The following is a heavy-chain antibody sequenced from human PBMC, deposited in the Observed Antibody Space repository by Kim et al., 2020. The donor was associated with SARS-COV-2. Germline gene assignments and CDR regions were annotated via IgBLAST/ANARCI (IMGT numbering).Heavy chain of an antibody. CDR3: AKGGALTVFADD. J-gene: IGHJ4*02. V-gene: IGHV3-11*01. Sequence: GGSLRLSCEASGFSFSRFYMTWIRQAPGKGLEWISSITSGGGTIYYADSVKGRFTISRDNADNFLYLQMSDLRAEDTAMYYCAKGGALTVFADDWGQGTMVSVSS. CDR2: ITSGGGTI. CDR1: GFSFSRFY. D-gene: IGHD1-26*01.